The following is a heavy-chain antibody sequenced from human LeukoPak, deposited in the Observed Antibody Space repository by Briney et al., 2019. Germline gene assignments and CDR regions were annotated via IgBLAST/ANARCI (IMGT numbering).Heavy chain of an antibody. Sequence: GGSLRLSCAASGFTVSSSYMSWVRQPPGKGLEWVSVIYSGGSTYYADSVKGRFTISRDNSKNTLYLQMNSLRAEDTAVYYCAKEIYGGNSGFDYWAREPWSPSPQ. CDR2: IYSGGST. J-gene: IGHJ4*02. D-gene: IGHD4-23*01. V-gene: IGHV3-53*01. CDR3: AKEIYGGNSGFDY. CDR1: GFTVSSSY.